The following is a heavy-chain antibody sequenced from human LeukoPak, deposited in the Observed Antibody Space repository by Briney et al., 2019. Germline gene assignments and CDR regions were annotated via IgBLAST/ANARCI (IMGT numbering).Heavy chain of an antibody. J-gene: IGHJ4*02. V-gene: IGHV5-51*01. CDR3: AAPVIGSNDY. CDR2: IYPADSDV. CDR1: GYSFINYW. Sequence: PGESLKISCKVSGYSFINYWIGWVRQMPGKGLEWMAIIYPADSDVRYGPSFEGHVTISADNSINTAYLQWSSLKASDTAMYYCAAPVIGSNDYWGQGTLVIVSS. D-gene: IGHD2-2*03.